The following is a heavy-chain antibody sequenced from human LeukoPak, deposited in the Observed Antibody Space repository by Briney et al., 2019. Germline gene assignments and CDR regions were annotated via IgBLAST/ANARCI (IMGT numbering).Heavy chain of an antibody. CDR2: ISGSGGST. CDR3: AKAPYGSGSTTDY. Sequence: GGSLRLSCAASGFTFSSYGMSWVRQAPGKGLEWVSAISGSGGSTYYADSVKGRFTISRDNSKNTLYLQMNSLRAEDTAVYYCAKAPYGSGSTTDYWGQGTLVTVSS. J-gene: IGHJ4*02. D-gene: IGHD3-10*01. CDR1: GFTFSSYG. V-gene: IGHV3-23*01.